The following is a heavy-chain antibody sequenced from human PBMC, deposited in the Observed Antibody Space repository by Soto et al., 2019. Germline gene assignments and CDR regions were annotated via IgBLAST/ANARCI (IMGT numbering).Heavy chain of an antibody. D-gene: IGHD6-19*01. CDR2: MNPNSGNT. CDR3: ARDLGGWPDY. V-gene: IGHV1-8*01. CDR1: GYTFTSYD. J-gene: IGHJ4*02. Sequence: ASVKVSCKASGYTFTSYDINWVRQATGQGLEWMGWMNPNSGNTGYAQKFQDRVTITRDTSASTAYMELSSLRSEDTAVYYCARDLGGWPDYWGQGTLVTVPQ.